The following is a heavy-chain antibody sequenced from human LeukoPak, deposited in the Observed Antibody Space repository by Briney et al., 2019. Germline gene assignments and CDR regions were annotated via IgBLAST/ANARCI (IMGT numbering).Heavy chain of an antibody. Sequence: PGGSLRLSCAASGFTFSSYWMHWVRQAPGKGLVWVSRINSDGSSTSYADSVKGRFTTSRDNAKNTLYLQMNSLRAEDTAVNYFASTIRFGELYSDYWGQGTLVTVSS. D-gene: IGHD3-10*01. V-gene: IGHV3-74*01. J-gene: IGHJ4*02. CDR2: INSDGSST. CDR3: ASTIRFGELYSDY. CDR1: GFTFSSYW.